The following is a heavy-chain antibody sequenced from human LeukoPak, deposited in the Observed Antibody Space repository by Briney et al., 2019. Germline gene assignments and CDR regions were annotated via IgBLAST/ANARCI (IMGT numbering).Heavy chain of an antibody. CDR1: GYTFTSYD. Sequence: ASVKVSCKASGYTFTSYDISWVRQATGQGLEWMGWMNPDSGNTGYAQKFQGRVTMTRNTSISTAYMELSSLRSEDTAVYYCARYPEYYDFWSGYYSYYYYGMDVWGQGTTVTVSS. V-gene: IGHV1-8*01. CDR3: ARYPEYYDFWSGYYSYYYYGMDV. J-gene: IGHJ6*02. CDR2: MNPDSGNT. D-gene: IGHD3-3*01.